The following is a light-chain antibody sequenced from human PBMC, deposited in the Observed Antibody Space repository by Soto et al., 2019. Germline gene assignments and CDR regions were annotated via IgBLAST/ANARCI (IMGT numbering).Light chain of an antibody. J-gene: IGLJ1*01. V-gene: IGLV1-44*01. CDR2: RDN. CDR3: AAWDDSYNVLDV. CDR1: RCNIGSNT. Sequence: QSALTQLPSVSGTRGQRVTVSCSGGRCNIGSNTVHRYHQLPGAAPKLLIYRDNQPPSGVPDRFAASKSGASASLAISATQSEDEGDYYCAAWDDSYNVLDVFGTGTKVTVL.